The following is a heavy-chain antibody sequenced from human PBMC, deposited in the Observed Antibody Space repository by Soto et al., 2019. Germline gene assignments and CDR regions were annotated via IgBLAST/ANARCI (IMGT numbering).Heavy chain of an antibody. CDR3: ARPYYDFWSGYYSGNNWFDP. CDR1: GYTFTSYD. D-gene: IGHD3-3*01. CDR2: MNPNSGNT. Sequence: GASVKVSCKASGYTFTSYDINWVRQATGQGLEWMGWMNPNSGNTGYAQKFQGRVTMTRNTSISTAYMELSSLRSEDTAVYYFARPYYDFWSGYYSGNNWFDPWGQGTLVTVSS. V-gene: IGHV1-8*01. J-gene: IGHJ5*02.